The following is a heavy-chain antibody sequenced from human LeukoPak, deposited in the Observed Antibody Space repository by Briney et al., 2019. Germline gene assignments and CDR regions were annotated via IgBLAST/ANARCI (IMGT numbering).Heavy chain of an antibody. D-gene: IGHD2-2*01. CDR1: GFSLSTSGVG. Sequence: SGPTLVNPTQTLTLTCTFSGFSLSTSGVGVGWIRQPPGKALEWLALIYWDDDKRYSPSLKSRLTITKDTSKNQVVLTMTNVDPVDTATYYCAHLYQLASFDYGGQGTLVTVSS. V-gene: IGHV2-5*02. J-gene: IGHJ4*02. CDR2: IYWDDDK. CDR3: AHLYQLASFDY.